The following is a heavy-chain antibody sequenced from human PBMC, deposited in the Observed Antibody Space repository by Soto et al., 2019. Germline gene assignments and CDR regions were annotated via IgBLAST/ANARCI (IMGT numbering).Heavy chain of an antibody. D-gene: IGHD3-22*01. J-gene: IGHJ2*01. CDR1: GFTFSNFR. CDR2: VKQDGSEK. V-gene: IGHV3-7*05. Sequence: PGGSLRLSCAASGFTFSNFRMGWVRQAPGKGLEWAASVKQDGSEKHYVDSVKGRFIVSRDNGKNSVYLQMDSLRAEDTAVYYCARDPYAFGYFDLWGRGTLVTVSS. CDR3: ARDPYAFGYFDL.